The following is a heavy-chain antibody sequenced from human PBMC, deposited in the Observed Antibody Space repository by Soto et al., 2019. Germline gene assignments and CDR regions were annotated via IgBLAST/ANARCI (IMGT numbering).Heavy chain of an antibody. CDR3: AKNYFFDS. V-gene: IGHV3-23*01. J-gene: IGHJ4*02. CDR1: GFTFSTYV. CDR2: ISGSGGST. Sequence: GGSLRLSCAASGFTFSTYVMSWVRQAPGKGLEWVSAISGSGGSTYYADSVKGRFTISRDNSKNTLYLQLNSLRGEDTATYYCAKNYFFDSWGQGTPVTVSS.